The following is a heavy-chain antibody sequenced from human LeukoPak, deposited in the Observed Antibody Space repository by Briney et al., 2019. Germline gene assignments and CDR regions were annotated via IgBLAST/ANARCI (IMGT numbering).Heavy chain of an antibody. CDR3: AHSISMGFEY. CDR1: GGSVSSNY. D-gene: IGHD2-2*02. Sequence: SETLSLTCTVSGGSVSSNYWNWIRQPAGKGLEWIGRIYNGGTTNYNPSLESRVTISIDRSKNQFSLKLTSVTAADTAVYYCAHSISMGFEYWGHRPLVTVS. J-gene: IGHJ4*01. V-gene: IGHV4-4*07. CDR2: IYNGGTT.